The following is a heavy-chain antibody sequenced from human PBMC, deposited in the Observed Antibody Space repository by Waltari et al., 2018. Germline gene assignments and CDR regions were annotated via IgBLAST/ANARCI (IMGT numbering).Heavy chain of an antibody. CDR2: INPNSGGK. J-gene: IGHJ5*02. D-gene: IGHD5-12*01. CDR3: ARPRKVATTRGWFDP. Sequence: QVQLVQSGAAVKKPGASVKVSCKASGYTFTGYYMHWLRQPPGQGLEWMGWINPNSGGKNYAQKFQGRVTMTRDTSISTAYMELSRLRSDDTAVYYCARPRKVATTRGWFDPWGQGTLVTVSS. V-gene: IGHV1-2*02. CDR1: GYTFTGYY.